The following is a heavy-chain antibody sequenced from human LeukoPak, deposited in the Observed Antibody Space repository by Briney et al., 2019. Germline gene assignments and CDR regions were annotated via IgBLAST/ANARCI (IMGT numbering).Heavy chain of an antibody. J-gene: IGHJ4*02. CDR2: IYYSGGT. CDR1: GGSINNNNYY. V-gene: IGHV4-39*07. D-gene: IGHD4-17*01. CDR3: ARDGTGGDYTIGDY. Sequence: SETLSLTCTVSGGSINNNNYYWDWIRQPPGKGLEWIGSIYYSGGTYYNPSLKSRVTISVDTSKNQFSLKLNSVAAADTAVYFCARDGTGGDYTIGDYWGQGTLVTVSS.